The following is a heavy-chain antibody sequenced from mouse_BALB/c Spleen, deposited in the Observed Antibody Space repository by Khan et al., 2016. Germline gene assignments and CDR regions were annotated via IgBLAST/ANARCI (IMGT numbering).Heavy chain of an antibody. Sequence: EVQLQESGPGLVKPSQSLSLTCTVTGYSITSDYAWNWIRQFPGAKLEWMAYINYSGGTSYNPSLKSRISITRVTSNKQFFLPLNSVTAEDTATYYCAGEYYGSGVFDYWGQGTLETV. J-gene: IGHJ3*01. V-gene: IGHV3-2*02. CDR3: AGEYYGSGVFDY. CDR1: GYSITSDYA. CDR2: INYSGGT. D-gene: IGHD1-1*01.